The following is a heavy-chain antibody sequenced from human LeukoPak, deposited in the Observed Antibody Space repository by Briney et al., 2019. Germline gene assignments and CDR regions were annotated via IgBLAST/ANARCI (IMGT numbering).Heavy chain of an antibody. CDR3: AREIIESGITDY. V-gene: IGHV4-30-2*01. Sequence: SETLSLTCAVSGGSISSGSYSWSWIRQPPGKGLEWIGYIYPRGSTYYNPSLKSRVILSLDKSANQFSLKLSSVTAADTAVYYCAREIIESGITDYWGQGTLVTVSS. CDR1: GGSISSGSYS. CDR2: IYPRGST. J-gene: IGHJ4*02. D-gene: IGHD1-26*01.